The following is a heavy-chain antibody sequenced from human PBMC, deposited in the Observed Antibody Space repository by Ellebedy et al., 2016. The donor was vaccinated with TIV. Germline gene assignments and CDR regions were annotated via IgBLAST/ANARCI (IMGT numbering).Heavy chain of an antibody. D-gene: IGHD2-2*01. Sequence: SGPTLVKPTQTLTLTCTFSGFSLSSSGVGVGWILQPPGKALEWLALIYWNDDKRYSPSLKSRLTITKDTSKNQVVLTMTNMDPVDTATYYCAHRGGYCSSTSCLPAGWFDPWGQGTLVTVSS. J-gene: IGHJ5*02. CDR3: AHRGGYCSSTSCLPAGWFDP. CDR2: IYWNDDK. V-gene: IGHV2-5*01. CDR1: GFSLSSSGVG.